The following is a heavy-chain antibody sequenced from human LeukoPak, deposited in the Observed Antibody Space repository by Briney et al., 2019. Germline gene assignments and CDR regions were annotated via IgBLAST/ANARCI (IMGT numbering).Heavy chain of an antibody. V-gene: IGHV4-39*07. CDR2: IYYSGST. Sequence: SETLSLTCTVSGGSISSSSYYWGWIRQPPGKGLEWIGSIYYSGSTYYNPSLKSRVTISVDTSKNQFSLKLSSVTAADTAVYYCARALRITMIVVVITDAFDIWGQGTMVTVSS. J-gene: IGHJ3*02. CDR1: GGSISSSSYY. D-gene: IGHD3-22*01. CDR3: ARALRITMIVVVITDAFDI.